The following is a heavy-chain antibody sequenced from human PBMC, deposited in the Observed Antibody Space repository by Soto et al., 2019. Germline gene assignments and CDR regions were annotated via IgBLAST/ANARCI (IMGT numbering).Heavy chain of an antibody. D-gene: IGHD6-13*01. CDR1: GFTFSSYA. V-gene: IGHV3-23*01. J-gene: IGHJ6*02. CDR3: AKVARPRIAAAGTPLYYYYGMDV. Sequence: PGGSLRLSCAASGFTFSSYAMSWVRQAPGKGLEWVSAISGSGGSTYYADSVKGRFTISRDNSKNTLYLQMNSLRAEDTAVYYCAKVARPRIAAAGTPLYYYYGMDVWGQGTTVTVSS. CDR2: ISGSGGST.